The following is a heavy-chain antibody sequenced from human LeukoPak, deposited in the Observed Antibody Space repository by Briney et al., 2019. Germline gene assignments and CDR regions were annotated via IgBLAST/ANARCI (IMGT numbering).Heavy chain of an antibody. V-gene: IGHV4-59*01. CDR3: ARGLLGATRAFDI. CDR1: GGSISSYY. J-gene: IGHJ3*02. CDR2: IHYTGSS. Sequence: SETLSLTCTVSGGSISSYYWSWIRQPPGKGLEWIAYIHYTGSSNYNPSLKSRVTISVDTSKNQFSLRLTSVTAADTAIYYCARGLLGATRAFDIWGQGTMVTVSP. D-gene: IGHD1-26*01.